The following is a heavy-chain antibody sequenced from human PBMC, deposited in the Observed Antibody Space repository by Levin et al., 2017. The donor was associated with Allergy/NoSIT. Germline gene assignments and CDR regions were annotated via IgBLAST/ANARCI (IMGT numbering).Heavy chain of an antibody. Sequence: SETLSLTCTVSGGSISGYYWSWIRQPPGKGLEWIGYIYYSGSTKYNPSLKSRVTISVDTSKNQFSLKLSSVTAADTAVYYCARDRTMTTPGETYYYGMDVWGQGTTVTVSS. CDR1: GGSISGYY. CDR3: ARDRTMTTPGETYYYGMDV. V-gene: IGHV4-59*01. J-gene: IGHJ6*02. D-gene: IGHD7-27*01. CDR2: IYYSGST.